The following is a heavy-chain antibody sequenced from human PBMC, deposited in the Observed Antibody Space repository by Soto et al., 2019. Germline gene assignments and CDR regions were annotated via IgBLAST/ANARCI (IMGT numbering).Heavy chain of an antibody. CDR3: ARAPLLLWFGELQEPNYYYYYGMDV. Sequence: SVKGSCKASGGTFSSYASSWVRQAPGQGLEWMGGSIPIFGTANYAQKFQGRVTITADKSTSTAYMELSSLRSEDTAVYYCARAPLLLWFGELQEPNYYYYYGMDVWGQGTTVTVSS. CDR1: GGTFSSYA. CDR2: SIPIFGTA. V-gene: IGHV1-69*06. D-gene: IGHD3-10*01. J-gene: IGHJ6*02.